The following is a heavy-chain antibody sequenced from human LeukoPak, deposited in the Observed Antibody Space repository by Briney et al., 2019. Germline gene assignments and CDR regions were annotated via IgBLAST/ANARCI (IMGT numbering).Heavy chain of an antibody. CDR2: LSGSGGDT. D-gene: IGHD3-3*02. V-gene: IGHV3-23*01. J-gene: IGHJ4*02. Sequence: PGGSLRLSCAASGFSFRNYAMSWVRQAPGKGLEWVSTLSGSGGDTYNADSVKGRFTISRVNSKDTLYLQLDSLRAEDTAIYYCTKTRHDISILDSWGQGTLVTVS. CDR3: TKTRHDISILDS. CDR1: GFSFRNYA.